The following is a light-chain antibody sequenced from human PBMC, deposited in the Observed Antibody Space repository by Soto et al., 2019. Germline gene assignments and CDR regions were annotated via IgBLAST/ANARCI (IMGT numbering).Light chain of an antibody. CDR1: GSDVGGYNY. CDR3: SSYTSSSTVV. V-gene: IGLV2-14*01. J-gene: IGLJ2*01. Sequence: QSALTQPASVSGSPGQSITISCTGTGSDVGGYNYVSWYQQHPDKAPKLMIYEVSNRPSGVSNRFSGSKSGNTASLTISGLQVEDEADYYCSSYTSSSTVVFGGGTKLTVL. CDR2: EVS.